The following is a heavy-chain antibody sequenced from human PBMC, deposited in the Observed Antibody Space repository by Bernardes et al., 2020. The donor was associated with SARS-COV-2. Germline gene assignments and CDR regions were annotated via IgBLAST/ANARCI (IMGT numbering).Heavy chain of an antibody. CDR2: MNPNSGGT. D-gene: IGHD3-22*01. V-gene: IGHV1-2*02. CDR3: VRVDYYYGTSGGFYPTPYFDY. J-gene: IGHJ4*02. Sequence: ASVKVSCKASGYTFTKYYIHWVRQAPGQGLEWMGWMNPNSGGTDYAQKFQGRVAMTRDTSVNTAYLELRRLRSDDTAVYYCVRVDYYYGTSGGFYPTPYFDYWDQGALVTVSS. CDR1: GYTFTKYY.